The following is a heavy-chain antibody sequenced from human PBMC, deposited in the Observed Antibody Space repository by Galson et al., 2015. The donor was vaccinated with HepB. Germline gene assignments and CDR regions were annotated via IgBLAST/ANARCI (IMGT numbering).Heavy chain of an antibody. Sequence: SLRLSCAASGFTFSTYSMNWVRQAPGKGLEWVSYISSSSSTIYYADSVKGRFTISRDNAKNSLYLQMNSLRAEDTAVYYCARDSPMIVVVITTTWHDAFEIWGQGTMVTVSS. CDR2: ISSSSSTI. D-gene: IGHD3-22*01. J-gene: IGHJ3*02. CDR1: GFTFSTYS. CDR3: ARDSPMIVVVITTTWHDAFEI. V-gene: IGHV3-48*01.